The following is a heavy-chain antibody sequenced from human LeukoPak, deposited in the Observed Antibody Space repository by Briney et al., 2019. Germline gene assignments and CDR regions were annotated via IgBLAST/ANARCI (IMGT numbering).Heavy chain of an antibody. CDR2: IYPGDSDT. J-gene: IGHJ6*03. D-gene: IGHD6-6*01. Sequence: GESLKISCKGSGYSFTSYWIGWVRQMPGKGLEWMGIIYPGDSDTRYSPSFQGQVTISADKSISTAYLQWSSLKASDTAMYYCARGGPSIAARRSYYYYMDVWGKGTTVTVSS. CDR1: GYSFTSYW. V-gene: IGHV5-51*01. CDR3: ARGGPSIAARRSYYYYMDV.